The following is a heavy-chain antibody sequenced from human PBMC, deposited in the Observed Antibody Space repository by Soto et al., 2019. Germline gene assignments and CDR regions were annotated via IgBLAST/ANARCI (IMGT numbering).Heavy chain of an antibody. CDR1: GFAFSGDW. Sequence: QLVESGGGLVQPGGSLRLTCAGSGFAFSGDWMSWVRQAPWKGLEWVASIEDNGSEKYYVDSVKGRFTISRDNANNSLFLQMNSLGAEDTAVYYCARGQGWLDPWGQGTLVTVSS. CDR3: ARGQGWLDP. V-gene: IGHV3-7*01. J-gene: IGHJ5*02. CDR2: IEDNGSEK.